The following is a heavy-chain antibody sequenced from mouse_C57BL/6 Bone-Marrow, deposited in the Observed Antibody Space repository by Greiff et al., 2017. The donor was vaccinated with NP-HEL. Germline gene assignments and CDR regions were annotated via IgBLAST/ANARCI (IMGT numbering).Heavy chain of an antibody. CDR2: IWSGGST. CDR1: GFSLTSYG. J-gene: IGHJ4*01. V-gene: IGHV2-2*01. D-gene: IGHD2-4*01. CDR3: AISLIYYDYDGYAMDY. Sequence: VQLVESGPGLVQPSQSLSITCTVSGFSLTSYGVHWVRQSPGKGLEWLGVIWSGGSTDYNAAFISRLSISKDNSKSQVFFKMNSLQADDTAIYYCAISLIYYDYDGYAMDYWGQGTSVTVSS.